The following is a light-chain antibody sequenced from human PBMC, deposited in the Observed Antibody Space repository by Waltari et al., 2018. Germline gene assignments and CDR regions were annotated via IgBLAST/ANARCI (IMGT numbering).Light chain of an antibody. V-gene: IGKV3-20*01. Sequence: VLTQSPGTLSLSPGERATLSCRASPSVGKYLAWYQQKPGQAPRLLIYDTSPRATGIPDRFSGSGSGTDFSLTISRLEPEDFAVYYCQKYVSLPATFGQGTKVQSK. J-gene: IGKJ1*01. CDR1: PSVGKY. CDR2: DTS. CDR3: QKYVSLPAT.